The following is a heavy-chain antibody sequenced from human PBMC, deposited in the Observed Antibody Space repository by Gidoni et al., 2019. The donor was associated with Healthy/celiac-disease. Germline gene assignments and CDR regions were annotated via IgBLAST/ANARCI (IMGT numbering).Heavy chain of an antibody. CDR1: GGSFSGYY. CDR3: ARGAHRRYFDGLLDYGMDV. Sequence: QVQLQQLGAGLLKPSETLSFTCAVYGGSFSGYYWSWIRQPPGKGLEWMGEINHSGRTNYNPSHKSRVTISVDTSKNQYTLKLSSVTAADTAVYYCARGAHRRYFDGLLDYGMDVWGQGTTVTVSS. J-gene: IGHJ6*02. CDR2: INHSGRT. D-gene: IGHD3-9*01. V-gene: IGHV4-34*01.